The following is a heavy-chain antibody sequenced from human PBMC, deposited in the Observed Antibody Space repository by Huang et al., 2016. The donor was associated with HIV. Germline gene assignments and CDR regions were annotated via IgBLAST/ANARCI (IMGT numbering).Heavy chain of an antibody. D-gene: IGHD3-3*01. J-gene: IGHJ4*02. CDR1: GGSISTHY. CDR2: IDYSGST. Sequence: QVQLQESGPGLVKPSETLSLTCTVSGGSISTHYWGWIRQPPGKGLELIGSIDYSGSTNNSPSLKRLVTILLDTSKNQFSLRVNSVTAADTAMYYCARDHHDFWRGYRRMYFFDHWGQGTLVTVSS. V-gene: IGHV4-59*11. CDR3: ARDHHDFWRGYRRMYFFDH.